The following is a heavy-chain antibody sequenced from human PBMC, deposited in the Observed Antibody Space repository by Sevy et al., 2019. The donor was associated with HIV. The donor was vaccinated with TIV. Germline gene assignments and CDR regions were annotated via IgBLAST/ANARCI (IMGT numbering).Heavy chain of an antibody. CDR2: ISSSSSYI. V-gene: IGHV3-21*01. CDR3: ARQLWPGSHYYYGMDV. D-gene: IGHD5-18*01. Sequence: GGSLRLSCAASGFTFSSYSMNWVRQAPGKGLEWVSSISSSSSYIYYADSVKGRFTIARDNAKNSLYLQMNSLRAEDTAVHYCARQLWPGSHYYYGMDVWGQGTTVTVSS. J-gene: IGHJ6*02. CDR1: GFTFSSYS.